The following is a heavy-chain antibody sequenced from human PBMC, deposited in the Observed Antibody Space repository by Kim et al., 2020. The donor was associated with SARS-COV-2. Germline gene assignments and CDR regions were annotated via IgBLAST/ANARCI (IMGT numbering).Heavy chain of an antibody. D-gene: IGHD2-2*01. V-gene: IGHV4-59*01. CDR2: VSFSGRT. CDR3: ATMHTSWYYLDN. CDR1: RGSISNYY. Sequence: SETLSLTCTVSRGSISNYYWSWIRQPPGKGLEWIGYVSFSGRTNYNPSLKSRVTISVDTSTIEMSLNLSAVTPADTAVYYCATMHTSWYYLDNWGQGTLVTVSS. J-gene: IGHJ4*02.